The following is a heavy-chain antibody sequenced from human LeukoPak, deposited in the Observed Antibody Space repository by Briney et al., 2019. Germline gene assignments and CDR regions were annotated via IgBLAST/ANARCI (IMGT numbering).Heavy chain of an antibody. CDR2: IYYSGST. D-gene: IGHD6-13*01. J-gene: IGHJ3*02. CDR1: GGSISSYY. Sequence: PSETLSLTCTVSGGSISSYYWSWIRQPPGKGLEWIGYIYYSGSTNYNPSLKSRVTISVDTSKNQFSLKLSSVTAADTAVYYCARKIEAGDVFDIWGKGKRVTVSS. CDR3: ARKIEAGDVFDI. V-gene: IGHV4-59*01.